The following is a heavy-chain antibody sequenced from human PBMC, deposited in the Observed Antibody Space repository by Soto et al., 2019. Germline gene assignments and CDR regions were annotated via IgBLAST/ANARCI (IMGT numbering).Heavy chain of an antibody. Sequence: PGGSLRLSCAASGFTFSSYGMHWVRQAPGKGLEWVAVIWYDGSNKYYADSVKGRFTISRDNSKNTLYLQMNSLRAEDTAVYYCARVSEYYGSGSYYEVYYYGMDVWGQGTTVTVSS. V-gene: IGHV3-33*01. J-gene: IGHJ6*02. CDR3: ARVSEYYGSGSYYEVYYYGMDV. CDR2: IWYDGSNK. D-gene: IGHD3-10*01. CDR1: GFTFSSYG.